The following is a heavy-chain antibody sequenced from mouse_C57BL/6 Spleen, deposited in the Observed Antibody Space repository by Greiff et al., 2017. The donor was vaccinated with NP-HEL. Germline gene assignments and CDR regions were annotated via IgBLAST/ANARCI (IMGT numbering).Heavy chain of an antibody. CDR2: IDPETGGT. Sequence: VQLVESGAELVRPGASVTLSCKASGYTFTDYEMHWVKQTPVHGLEWIGAIDPETGGTAYNQKFKGKAILTADKSSSTAYMELRSLTSEDSAVYYCTRIDDGYPFDYWGQGTTLTVSS. D-gene: IGHD2-3*01. V-gene: IGHV1-15*01. CDR1: GYTFTDYE. CDR3: TRIDDGYPFDY. J-gene: IGHJ2*01.